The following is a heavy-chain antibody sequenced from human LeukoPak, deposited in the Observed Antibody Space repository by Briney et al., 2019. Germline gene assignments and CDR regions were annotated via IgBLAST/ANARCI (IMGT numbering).Heavy chain of an antibody. CDR2: ISDSSYT. CDR3: ARDTESNWNHHAFDI. D-gene: IGHD1-20*01. J-gene: IGHJ3*02. Sequence: PGGSLRLSCAASGFPFSNFVMSWVRQAPGKGLEWVSYISDSSYTNYADSVKGRFTISRDNAKNSLYLHMNSLRAEDTAVYYCARDTESNWNHHAFDIWGQGTMVTVSS. V-gene: IGHV3-11*06. CDR1: GFPFSNFV.